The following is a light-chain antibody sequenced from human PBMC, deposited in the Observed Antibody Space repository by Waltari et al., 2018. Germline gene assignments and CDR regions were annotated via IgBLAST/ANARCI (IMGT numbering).Light chain of an antibody. V-gene: IGLV3-1*01. J-gene: IGLJ2*01. CDR2: QHT. Sequence: SYELTQPPSVSVSPGQTVSITCPGDGLGDKSACWYNQKPGQSPRLVIYQHTKRPSGIPARFAGSNSGNAATLTISGTQAMDEADYYRQAWDSSSEMVFGGGTKLTVL. CDR1: GLGDKS. CDR3: QAWDSSSEMV.